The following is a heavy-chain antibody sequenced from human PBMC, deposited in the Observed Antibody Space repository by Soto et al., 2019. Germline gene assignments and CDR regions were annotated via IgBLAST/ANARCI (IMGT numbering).Heavy chain of an antibody. CDR3: AKDPSPQPIPAVTPGWFDP. CDR2: IYFTGKT. D-gene: IGHD4-4*01. J-gene: IGHJ5*02. V-gene: IGHV4-31*03. Sequence: ANLQESGPGLVKPSETLSLTCTVSGDSIRDGGYYWAWIRQRPGKGLEWMGYIYFTGKTNYNPSLENRLTMSVDMSRRQLYLRLTSVTAADTAGYFCAKDPSPQPIPAVTPGWFDPWGQGISVTVSS. CDR1: GDSIRDGGYY.